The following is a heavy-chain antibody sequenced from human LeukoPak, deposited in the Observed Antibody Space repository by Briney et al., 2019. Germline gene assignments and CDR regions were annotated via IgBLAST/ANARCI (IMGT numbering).Heavy chain of an antibody. CDR2: ISTSGGST. D-gene: IGHD3-16*01. CDR1: AFTFSSYD. V-gene: IGHV3-23*01. CDR3: ARGPSAVSLDY. Sequence: PGGSLRLSCAASAFTFSSYDMSWVRQAPGKGLEWVSTISTSGGSTYYADSVKGRFAISRDNSKNTLYLQMSSLRAEDTAVYNCARGPSAVSLDYWGQGTLVTVSS. J-gene: IGHJ4*02.